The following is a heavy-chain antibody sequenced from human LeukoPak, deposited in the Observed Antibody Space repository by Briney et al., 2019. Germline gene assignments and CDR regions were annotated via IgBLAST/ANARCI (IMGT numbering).Heavy chain of an antibody. J-gene: IGHJ6*04. V-gene: IGHV4-31*03. CDR2: IYYSGST. D-gene: IGHD4-17*01. CDR3: AREATVTTGPDYYYYGMDV. CDR1: GGSISSGDYY. Sequence: PSETLSLTCTVSGGSISSGDYYWSWIRQHPGKGLERIGYIYYSGSTYYNPSLKSRVTISVDTSKNQFSLKLSSVTAADTAVYYCAREATVTTGPDYYYYGMDVWGKGTTVTVSS.